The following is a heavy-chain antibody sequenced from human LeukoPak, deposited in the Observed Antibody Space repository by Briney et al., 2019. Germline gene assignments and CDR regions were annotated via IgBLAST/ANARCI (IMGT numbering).Heavy chain of an antibody. CDR2: IHYTGTT. V-gene: IGHV4-59*01. Sequence: SETLSLTCTVSGGSLSSYYWSWIRQPPGKGLEWIGYIHYTGTTHYNPSLKSRVTTSLDTSKNQFSLKVKSVTAADAAVYYGAAKHRLDYTFDFWGQGTMITVSS. CDR1: GGSLSSYY. D-gene: IGHD4-11*01. CDR3: AAKHRLDYTFDF. J-gene: IGHJ3*01.